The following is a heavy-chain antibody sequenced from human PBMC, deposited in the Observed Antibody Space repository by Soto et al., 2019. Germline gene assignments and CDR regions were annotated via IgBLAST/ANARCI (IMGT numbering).Heavy chain of an antibody. D-gene: IGHD1-1*01. Sequence: GASVKVSCKASGYTXTSDYMHWVRQAPGQGLEWMGIINPSGGSTSYAQKFQGRVTMTRDTSTSTVYMELSSLRSEDTAVYYCASGATTDAFDIWGQGTMVTVSS. J-gene: IGHJ3*02. CDR3: ASGATTDAFDI. V-gene: IGHV1-46*01. CDR2: INPSGGST. CDR1: GYTXTSDY.